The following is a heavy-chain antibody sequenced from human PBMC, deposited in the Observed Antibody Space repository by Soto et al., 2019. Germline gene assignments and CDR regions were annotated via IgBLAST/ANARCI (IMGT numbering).Heavy chain of an antibody. Sequence: SETLSLTCTVSGGSISSGGYYWNWIRQPPGKGLEWIGYIYYSGSTNYNPSLKSRVTISVDTSKNQFSLKLSSVTAADTAVYYCARGVYYDSSGLFDYWGQGTLVTVSS. CDR2: IYYSGST. CDR1: GGSISSGGYY. CDR3: ARGVYYDSSGLFDY. D-gene: IGHD3-22*01. V-gene: IGHV4-61*08. J-gene: IGHJ4*02.